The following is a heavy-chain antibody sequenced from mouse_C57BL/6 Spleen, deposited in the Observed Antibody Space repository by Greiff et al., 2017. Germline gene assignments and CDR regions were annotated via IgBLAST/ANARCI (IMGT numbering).Heavy chain of an antibody. D-gene: IGHD2-2*01. Sequence: QVQLQQSGAELVRPGASVKLSCKASGYTFTDYYINWVKQRPGQGLVWIARIYPGSGNTYYNEKFKGKATLTAEKSSSTAYMQLSSLTSAAAAVYFCVYGYDWFGYWGQGTLVTVSA. CDR2: IYPGSGNT. CDR3: VYGYDWFGY. CDR1: GYTFTDYY. V-gene: IGHV1-76*01. J-gene: IGHJ3*01.